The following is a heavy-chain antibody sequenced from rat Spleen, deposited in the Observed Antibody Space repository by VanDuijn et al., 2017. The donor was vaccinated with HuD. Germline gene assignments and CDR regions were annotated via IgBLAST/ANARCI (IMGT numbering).Heavy chain of an antibody. V-gene: IGHV5-29*01. CDR3: ARHGVQWDWYFDF. CDR2: ISYDGSST. D-gene: IGHD1-1*01. J-gene: IGHJ1*01. Sequence: EVQLVESDGGLVQPGRSLKLSCAASGFTFSDYYMAWVRQAPTKGLEWVATISYDGSSTYYRDSVKGRFTISRDNAKSTLYLQMDSLRSEDTATYYCARHGVQWDWYFDFWGPGTMVTVSS. CDR1: GFTFSDYY.